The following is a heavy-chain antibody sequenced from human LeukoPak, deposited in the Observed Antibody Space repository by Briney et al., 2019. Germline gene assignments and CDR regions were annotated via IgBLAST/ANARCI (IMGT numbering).Heavy chain of an antibody. CDR2: ISSSSSYI. D-gene: IGHD2-8*01. Sequence: GGSLRLSCAASGFTFSSYTMNWVRQAPGKGLEWVSSISSSSSYIYYAGSVKGRFTISRDNAKNSLYLQMNSLGAEDTAVYYCAGLRMNWFDPWGQGTLVTVSS. V-gene: IGHV3-21*01. CDR1: GFTFSSYT. CDR3: AGLRMNWFDP. J-gene: IGHJ5*02.